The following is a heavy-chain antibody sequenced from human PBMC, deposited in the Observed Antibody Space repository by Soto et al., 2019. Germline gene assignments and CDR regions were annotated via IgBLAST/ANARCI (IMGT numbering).Heavy chain of an antibody. CDR3: ARKDKSGYFNWFDP. J-gene: IGHJ5*02. V-gene: IGHV5-51*01. D-gene: IGHD3-22*01. CDR1: GYRFTSYW. CDR2: IFPSDSDT. Sequence: GESLKISCRASGYRFTSYWIAWVRQMPGKGLEWMGIIFPSDSDTRYSPSFQGQVTISADRSTSTVFLQWASLKASDTAVYFCARKDKSGYFNWFDPWGQGTLVTVSS.